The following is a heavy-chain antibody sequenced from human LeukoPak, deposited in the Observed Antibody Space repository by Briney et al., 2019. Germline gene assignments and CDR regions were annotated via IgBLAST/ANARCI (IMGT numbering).Heavy chain of an antibody. CDR1: GFTFSSYE. Sequence: GGSLRLSCAASGFTFSSYEMNWVRQAPGKGLEWVSCISSSGSTIYYADSVKGRFTISRDNAKNSLYLQMNSLRAEDTAVYYWGEPGITMIGGVWGKGTTVTIPS. CDR3: GEPGITMIGGV. CDR2: ISSSGSTI. J-gene: IGHJ6*04. D-gene: IGHD3-10*02. V-gene: IGHV3-48*03.